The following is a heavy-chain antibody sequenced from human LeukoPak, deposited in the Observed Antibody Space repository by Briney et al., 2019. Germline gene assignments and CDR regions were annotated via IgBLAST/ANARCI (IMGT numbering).Heavy chain of an antibody. CDR2: INHSGST. D-gene: IGHD6-13*01. CDR1: GGSFSGYY. V-gene: IGHV4-34*01. Sequence: SETLSLTCAVYGGSFSGYYWSWIRQPPGKGLEWIGEINHSGSTNYNPSLKSRVTISVDTSKNQFSLKLSSVTAADTAVYYCARASIAAAGTSTFDYWGQGTLVTVSS. CDR3: ARASIAAAGTSTFDY. J-gene: IGHJ4*02.